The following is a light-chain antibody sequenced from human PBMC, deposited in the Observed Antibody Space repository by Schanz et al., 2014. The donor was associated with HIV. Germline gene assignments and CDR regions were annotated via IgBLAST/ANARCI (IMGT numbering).Light chain of an antibody. CDR1: SSDIGAFDY. Sequence: QSALTQPASVSGSPGQSITISCSGTSSDIGAFDYVSWYQQYPGKAPKLIVYGVSDRPSGLSYRFSGSKSGNTASLTISGLQAEDEADYYCSSYTSSSTPYVFGSGTKLTVL. CDR2: GVS. CDR3: SSYTSSSTPYV. J-gene: IGLJ1*01. V-gene: IGLV2-14*03.